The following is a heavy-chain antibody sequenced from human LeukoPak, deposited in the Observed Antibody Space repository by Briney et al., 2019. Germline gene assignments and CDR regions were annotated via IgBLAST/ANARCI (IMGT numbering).Heavy chain of an antibody. CDR1: GFTFSNYA. Sequence: GGSLRLSCAASGFTFSNYAMSWVRQAPGKGLEWVSAISGSGGSTYYADSVKGRFTISRDNSKNTLYLQMNSLRAEDTAVYYCAKDEDIVVVPAPFDYWGQGTLVTVSS. J-gene: IGHJ4*02. CDR2: ISGSGGST. D-gene: IGHD2-2*01. CDR3: AKDEDIVVVPAPFDY. V-gene: IGHV3-23*01.